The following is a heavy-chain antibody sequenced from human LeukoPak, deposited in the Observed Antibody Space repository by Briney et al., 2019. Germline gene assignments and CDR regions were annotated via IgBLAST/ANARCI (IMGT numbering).Heavy chain of an antibody. Sequence: GESLKISCKGSGYSFTSYWIAWVRQMPGKGLEWMGIIYPGDSDTRYSPSFQGQVTISADKFIGTAYLQWSSLKASDTAMYYCAKSPVAGTLGWFDLWGQGTLVTVSS. J-gene: IGHJ5*02. V-gene: IGHV5-51*01. CDR2: IYPGDSDT. CDR3: AKSPVAGTLGWFDL. D-gene: IGHD6-19*01. CDR1: GYSFTSYW.